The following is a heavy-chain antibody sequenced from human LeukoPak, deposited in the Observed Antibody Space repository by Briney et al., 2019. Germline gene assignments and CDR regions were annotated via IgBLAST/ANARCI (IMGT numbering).Heavy chain of an antibody. CDR2: INPNSGGT. V-gene: IGHV1-2*06. D-gene: IGHD3-10*01. CDR1: GYTFTGYY. CDR3: ARDRGSGSYYILDAFDI. Sequence: GASVKVSCKASGYTFTGYYIYWVRQAPGQGLEWMGRINPNSGGTNYAQKLQGRVTMTRDTSISTAYMELSRLTSDDTALYYCARDRGSGSYYILDAFDIWGQGTMVTVSS. J-gene: IGHJ3*02.